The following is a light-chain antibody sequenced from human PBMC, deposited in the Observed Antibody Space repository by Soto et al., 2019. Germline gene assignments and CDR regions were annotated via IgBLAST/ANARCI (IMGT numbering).Light chain of an antibody. Sequence: QSALTQPPSASGSPGQSVTISCTGTSSDVGGYDYVSWYQQHPGKAPKLIIFEVNKWPSGVPDRFSGSKSGNTASLTVSGLQAEDEADYYCSSYGGSNNLVFGGRTKLTVL. J-gene: IGLJ3*02. CDR3: SSYGGSNNLV. CDR1: SSDVGGYDY. V-gene: IGLV2-8*01. CDR2: EVN.